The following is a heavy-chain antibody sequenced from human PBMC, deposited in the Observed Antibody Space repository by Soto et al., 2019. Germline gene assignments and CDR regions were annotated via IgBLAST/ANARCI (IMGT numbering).Heavy chain of an antibody. Sequence: ASVKVSCKASGYTFTSCGIRWVRQAPGQGLEWMGWISAYNGNTNYAQKLQGRVTMTEDTSTDTAYMELSSLRSEDTAVYYCATAPLGYCSSTSCYYRYFDYWGQGTLVTVS. J-gene: IGHJ4*02. CDR3: ATAPLGYCSSTSCYYRYFDY. CDR1: GYTFTSCG. V-gene: IGHV1-18*01. CDR2: ISAYNGNT. D-gene: IGHD2-2*01.